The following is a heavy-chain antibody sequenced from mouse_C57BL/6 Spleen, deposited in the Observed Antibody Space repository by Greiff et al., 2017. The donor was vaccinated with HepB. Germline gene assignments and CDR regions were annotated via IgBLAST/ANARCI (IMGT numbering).Heavy chain of an antibody. D-gene: IGHD2-4*01. CDR1: GYSITSGYY. V-gene: IGHV3-6*01. J-gene: IGHJ2*01. CDR3: ARAGDYVFDY. CDR2: ISYDGSN. Sequence: EVKLEESGPGLVKPSQSLSLTCSVTGYSITSGYYWNWIRQFPGNKLEWMGYISYDGSNNYNPSLKNRISITRDTSKNQFFLKLNSVTTEDTATYYCARAGDYVFDYWGQGTTLTVSS.